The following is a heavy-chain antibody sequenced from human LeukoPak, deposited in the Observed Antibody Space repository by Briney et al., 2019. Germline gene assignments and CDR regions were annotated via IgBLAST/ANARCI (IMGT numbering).Heavy chain of an antibody. CDR2: IRSKANSYAT. D-gene: IGHD3-10*01. V-gene: IGHV3-73*01. CDR3: TRHGGHGFGSNYVDY. CDR1: GFTFSGSA. Sequence: SGGSLRLSCAASGFTFSGSAMHWVRQASGKGLEWVGRIRSKANSYATAYAASVKGRFTISRDDSKNTAYLQMNSLKTEDTAVYYCTRHGGHGFGSNYVDYWGQGTLVTVSS. J-gene: IGHJ4*02.